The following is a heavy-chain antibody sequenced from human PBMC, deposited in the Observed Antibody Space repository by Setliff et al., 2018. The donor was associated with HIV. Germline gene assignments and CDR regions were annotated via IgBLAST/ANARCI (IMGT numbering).Heavy chain of an antibody. D-gene: IGHD5-18*01. Sequence: ASVKVSCKTSGGTFNSYAISWVRQASGQGLEWMGWINIANGKTQYSQKFRGRVTFTRDISANTAYLDLNSLKSEDSALYYCARGGVRGYSYGEAFDIWGQGTLVTVSS. J-gene: IGHJ3*02. CDR3: ARGGVRGYSYGEAFDI. V-gene: IGHV1-3*04. CDR1: GGTFNSYA. CDR2: INIANGKT.